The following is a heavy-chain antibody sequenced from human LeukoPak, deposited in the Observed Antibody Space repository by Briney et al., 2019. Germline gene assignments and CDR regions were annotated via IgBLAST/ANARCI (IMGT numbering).Heavy chain of an antibody. CDR2: IYTSGST. CDR3: AREGYCSSTSCDAEYYYYYYMDV. V-gene: IGHV4-61*02. J-gene: IGHJ6*03. CDR1: VGSISSGSYY. Sequence: SSQTLSLTCTVSVGSISSGSYYWSWIRQPAGKGLEWIGRIYTSGSTNYNPSLKSRVTISVDTSKNQFSLKLSSVTAADTAVYYCAREGYCSSTSCDAEYYYYYYMDVWGKGTTVTVSS. D-gene: IGHD2-2*01.